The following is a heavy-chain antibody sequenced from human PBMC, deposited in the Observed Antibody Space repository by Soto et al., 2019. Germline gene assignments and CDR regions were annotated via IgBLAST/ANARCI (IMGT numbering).Heavy chain of an antibody. J-gene: IGHJ6*02. CDR1: EGTFSSYA. Sequence: QVQLVQSGAEVKKPGSSVKVSCKASEGTFSSYAISWVRQAPGQGLEWMGGIIPIFGTANYAQKFQGRVTITADESTSTPYMELSSLRSEDTGVYYCARGIRYARYCSSTSCAGGMDVRGQGTTVTVSS. V-gene: IGHV1-69*01. D-gene: IGHD2-2*01. CDR3: ARGIRYARYCSSTSCAGGMDV. CDR2: IIPIFGTA.